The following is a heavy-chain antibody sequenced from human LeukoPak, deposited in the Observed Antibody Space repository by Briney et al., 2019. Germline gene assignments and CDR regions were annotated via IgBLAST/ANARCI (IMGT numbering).Heavy chain of an antibody. CDR3: ATSRSPGTYSGY. D-gene: IGHD3-16*01. CDR2: IYYSGST. CDR1: GGSISSDDYY. J-gene: IGHJ4*02. V-gene: IGHV4-31*03. Sequence: SETLSLTCTVSGGSISSDDYYWSWIRQHPGKGLEWIGYIYYSGSTYYNPSLKSRVTISVDTSKNQFSLKLSSVTAADTAVYYCATSRSPGTYSGYWGQGTLVTVSS.